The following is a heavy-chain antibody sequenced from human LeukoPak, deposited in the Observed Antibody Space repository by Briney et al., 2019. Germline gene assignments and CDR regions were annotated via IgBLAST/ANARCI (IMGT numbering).Heavy chain of an antibody. CDR3: ARVTWFDP. V-gene: IGHV3-48*03. CDR2: ISNTGSAI. J-gene: IGHJ5*02. CDR1: GFTFSNDE. Sequence: TGGSLRLSCAASGFTFSNDEMNWVRQAPGKGLEWVSYISNTGSAIYYADSVKGRFTISRDNAKNSLYLQMNSLIAEDTAVYYCARVTWFDPWGQGTLVTVSS.